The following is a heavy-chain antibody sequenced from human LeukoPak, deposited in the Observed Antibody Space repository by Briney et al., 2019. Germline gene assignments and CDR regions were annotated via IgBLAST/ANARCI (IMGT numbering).Heavy chain of an antibody. CDR2: FDPEDGET. Sequence: ASVKVSYKVSGYTLTELSMHWVRQAPGKGLEWMGGFDPEDGETIYAQKFQGRVTMTEDTSTDTAYMELSSLRSEDTAVYYCATRPDPKLLWFGRYLGGFDPWGQGTLVTVSS. D-gene: IGHD3-10*01. CDR1: GYTLTELS. V-gene: IGHV1-24*01. CDR3: ATRPDPKLLWFGRYLGGFDP. J-gene: IGHJ5*02.